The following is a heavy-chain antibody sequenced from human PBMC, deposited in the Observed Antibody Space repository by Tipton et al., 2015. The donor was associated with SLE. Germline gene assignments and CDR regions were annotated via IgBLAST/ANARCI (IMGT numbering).Heavy chain of an antibody. CDR2: IFLSGST. CDR1: GDSISSTTW. CDR3: ARSNFAQYSFHMDV. Sequence: TLSLTCVVSGDSISSTTWWSWVRQPPGKGLEWIGEIFLSGSTKYNPSLKSRVTISVDTSRTRFSLEVNSVTAADTAVYYCARSNFAQYSFHMDVWGKGTPVTVSS. J-gene: IGHJ6*03. V-gene: IGHV4-4*02. D-gene: IGHD1-1*01.